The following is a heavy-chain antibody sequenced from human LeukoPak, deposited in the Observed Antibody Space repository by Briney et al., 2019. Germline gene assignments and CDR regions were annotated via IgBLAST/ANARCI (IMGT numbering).Heavy chain of an antibody. CDR2: IRTYNENT. Sequence: ASVKVSCKASGYTFTTYGITWVRQAPGQGLEWMGWIRTYNENTNYVQNLQGRATMTTDTSTSTAYMELRSLRSDDTAVYYCARGEYNYFDYWGQGTLVTVSS. CDR3: ARGEYNYFDY. CDR1: GYTFTTYG. J-gene: IGHJ4*02. D-gene: IGHD2/OR15-2a*01. V-gene: IGHV1-18*01.